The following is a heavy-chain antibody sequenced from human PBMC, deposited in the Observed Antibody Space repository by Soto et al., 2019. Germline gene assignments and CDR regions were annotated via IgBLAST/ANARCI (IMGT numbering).Heavy chain of an antibody. D-gene: IGHD2-15*01. CDR1: EFTFSSYG. CDR3: AKLGYCSGGSCLGIDY. CDR2: ISYDGSNK. Sequence: QVQLVESGGGVVQPGRSLRLSCAASEFTFSSYGMHWVRQAPGKGLEWVAFISYDGSNKYYADSVNGRFTISRDNSKSTLYLQMHSLGTEDTAVYYCAKLGYCSGGSCLGIDYWGQGTLVTVYS. V-gene: IGHV3-30*18. J-gene: IGHJ4*02.